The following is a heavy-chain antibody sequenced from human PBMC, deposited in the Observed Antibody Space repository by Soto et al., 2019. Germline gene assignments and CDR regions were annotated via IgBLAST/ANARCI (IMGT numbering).Heavy chain of an antibody. CDR2: ISYDGSNK. J-gene: IGHJ6*02. CDR1: GFTFSSYA. D-gene: IGHD6-13*01. CDR3: ARDGRNSSGWYRYYYYYYGMDV. V-gene: IGHV3-30-3*01. Sequence: GGSLRFSCAASGFTFSSYAMHWVRQAPGKGLEWVAVISYDGSNKYYADSVKGRFTISRDNSKNTLYLQMNSLRAEDTAVYYCARDGRNSSGWYRYYYYYYGMDVWGQGTTGTVSS.